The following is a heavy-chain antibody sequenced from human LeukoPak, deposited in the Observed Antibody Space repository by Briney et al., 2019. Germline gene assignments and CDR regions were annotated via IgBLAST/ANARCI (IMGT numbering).Heavy chain of an antibody. J-gene: IGHJ3*02. CDR3: AREGDYMWSFLI. D-gene: IGHD1-26*01. CDR2: IKYDGSKI. CDR1: GFTFSRHW. V-gene: IGHV3-7*01. Sequence: GGSLRLSCAASGFTFSRHWMSWVRLAPGKGLEWVANIKYDGSKIYCVDSVKGRFTISRDNAKNSMYLQMNSLRAEDTALYYCAREGDYMWSFLIWGQGTMATVSS.